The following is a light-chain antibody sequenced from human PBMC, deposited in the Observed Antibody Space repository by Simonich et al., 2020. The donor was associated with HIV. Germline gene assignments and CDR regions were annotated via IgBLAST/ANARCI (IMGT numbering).Light chain of an antibody. CDR1: QSVLYSSNNKNY. V-gene: IGKV4-1*01. J-gene: IGKJ5*01. CDR3: QQYYSTPIT. CDR2: WAS. Sequence: DIVMTQSPDSLAVSLGERATINCKSSQSVLYSSNNKNYLAWYQQKPGQSPKLLIYWASTRESGVPDRFSGSLSGTDFTLTISSLQAEDVAVYYCQQYYSTPITFGQGTRLGIK.